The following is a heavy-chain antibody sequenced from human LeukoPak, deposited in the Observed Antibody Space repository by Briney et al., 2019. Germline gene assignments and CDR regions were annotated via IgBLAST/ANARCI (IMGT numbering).Heavy chain of an antibody. Sequence: PSGTLSLTCAVYGGSITGYYWSWIRQTPGRGLEWVGEIHYTGATSYNPSLKSRATISTDTSKNQFSLRLSSVTAADTAVYYCARGNILTGYCFDFWGQGALVTVSS. V-gene: IGHV4-34*01. CDR1: GGSITGYY. CDR2: IHYTGAT. J-gene: IGHJ4*02. D-gene: IGHD3-9*01. CDR3: ARGNILTGYCFDF.